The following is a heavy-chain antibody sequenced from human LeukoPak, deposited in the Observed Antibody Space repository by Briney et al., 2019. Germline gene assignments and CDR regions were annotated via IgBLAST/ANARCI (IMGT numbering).Heavy chain of an antibody. V-gene: IGHV3-30-3*01. D-gene: IGHD3-10*01. Sequence: GGALRLSCAASGFTFSSYAMHWVRQAPGKGLEWVAVISYDGSNKYYADSVKGRVTISRDNSKNTLYLQMNSLRAEDTAVYYCARDINVGSMVRGVIRDWGQGTLVTVSS. CDR3: ARDINVGSMVRGVIRD. J-gene: IGHJ4*02. CDR2: ISYDGSNK. CDR1: GFTFSSYA.